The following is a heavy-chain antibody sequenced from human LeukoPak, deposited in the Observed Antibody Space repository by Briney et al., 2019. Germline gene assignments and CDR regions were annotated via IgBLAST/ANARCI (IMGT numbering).Heavy chain of an antibody. J-gene: IGHJ4*02. CDR2: ISGSGGST. Sequence: AGGSLRLSCAASGFTFSSYAMSWVRQAPGKGLEWVSAISGSGGSTYYADSVKGRFTISRDNSKNAPYLQMNSLRAEDTAVYYCAKRGIPSYSSGYYYFDYWGQGTLVTVSS. CDR1: GFTFSSYA. D-gene: IGHD6-19*01. V-gene: IGHV3-23*01. CDR3: AKRGIPSYSSGYYYFDY.